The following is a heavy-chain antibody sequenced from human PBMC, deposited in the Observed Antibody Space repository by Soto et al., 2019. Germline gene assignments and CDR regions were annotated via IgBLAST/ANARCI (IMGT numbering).Heavy chain of an antibody. Sequence: EVQLLESGGGLVQPGGSLRLSCAASGFTFSSYAMSWVRQAPGKGLEWVSAISGSGGSTYYADSVKGRFTISRDNSKNTLYLQMNSLRAEDTAVYYCAKDRVVGATLEGGFDYWGQGTLVTVSS. CDR1: GFTFSSYA. D-gene: IGHD1-26*01. CDR2: ISGSGGST. CDR3: AKDRVVGATLEGGFDY. J-gene: IGHJ4*02. V-gene: IGHV3-23*01.